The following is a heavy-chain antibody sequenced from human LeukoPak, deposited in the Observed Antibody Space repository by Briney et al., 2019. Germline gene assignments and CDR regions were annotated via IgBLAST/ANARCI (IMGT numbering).Heavy chain of an antibody. J-gene: IGHJ6*03. CDR2: IIPIFGTA. D-gene: IGHD5-18*01. Sequence: ASVKVSCKASGGTFSSYAISWVRQAPGQGLEWMGGIIPIFGTANYAQTFQGRVTITTDESTSTAYMELSSLRSEDTAVYYCARDFSPGSSASGYSYGYYYYMDVWGKGTTVTVSS. V-gene: IGHV1-69*05. CDR3: ARDFSPGSSASGYSYGYYYYMDV. CDR1: GGTFSSYA.